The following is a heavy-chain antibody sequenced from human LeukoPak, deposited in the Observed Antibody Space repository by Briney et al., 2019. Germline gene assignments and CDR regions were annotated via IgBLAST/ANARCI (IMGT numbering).Heavy chain of an antibody. CDR1: GGSISSYY. V-gene: IGHV4-59*01. CDR3: ARGRRGSWLSDY. J-gene: IGHJ4*02. CDR2: IYYSGST. D-gene: IGHD6-19*01. Sequence: SETLSLTCTVSGGSISSYYWSWIRQPPGKGLEWIGYIYYSGSTNYNPSLKSRVTISVDTSKNQFPLKLSSVTAADTAVYYCARGRRGSWLSDYWGQGTLVTVSS.